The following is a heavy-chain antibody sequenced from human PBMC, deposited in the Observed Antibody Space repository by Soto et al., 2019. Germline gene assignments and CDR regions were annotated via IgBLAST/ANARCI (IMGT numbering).Heavy chain of an antibody. D-gene: IGHD3-3*01. CDR1: GFTFSSNG. CDR3: AKDPYSDVWSGYFPYFDY. Sequence: GGSLRLSCATSGFTFSSNGMSWVRQAPGKGLEWVSSISGSGRITDYADFVKGRSTISRDSSKDALYLEMNSLRADDTAVYFCAKDPYSDVWSGYFPYFDYWAQGILVTVSS. J-gene: IGHJ4*02. V-gene: IGHV3-23*01. CDR2: ISGSGRIT.